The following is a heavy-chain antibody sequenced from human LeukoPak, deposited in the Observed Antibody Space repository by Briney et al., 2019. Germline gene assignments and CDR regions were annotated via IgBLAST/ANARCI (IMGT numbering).Heavy chain of an antibody. J-gene: IGHJ4*02. D-gene: IGHD2/OR15-2a*01. CDR1: GFTFSTCW. CDR3: ARGGLSIMGY. V-gene: IGHV3-7*01. Sequence: GGSLRLSCAASGFTFSTCWMSWVRQAPGGGLEWVANIKQDGSDKYYVPSVRGRFTISRDNAKNSLYLQMSSLRGEDTAVYYCARGGLSIMGYWGQGTLVTVSS. CDR2: IKQDGSDK.